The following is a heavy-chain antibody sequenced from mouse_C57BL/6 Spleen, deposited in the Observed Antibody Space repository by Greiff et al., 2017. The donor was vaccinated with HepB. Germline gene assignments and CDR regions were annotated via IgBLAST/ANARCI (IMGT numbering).Heavy chain of an antibody. CDR1: GYTFTSYW. CDR2: IDPSDSET. D-gene: IGHD1-1*01. V-gene: IGHV1-52*01. Sequence: VQLQQSGAELVRPGSSVKLSCKASGYTFTSYWMHWVKQRPIQGLEWIGNIDPSDSETHYNQKFKDKATLTVDKSSSTAYMQLSSLTSEDSAVYYCARFPDYYGSSYDYWGQGTTLTVSS. J-gene: IGHJ2*01. CDR3: ARFPDYYGSSYDY.